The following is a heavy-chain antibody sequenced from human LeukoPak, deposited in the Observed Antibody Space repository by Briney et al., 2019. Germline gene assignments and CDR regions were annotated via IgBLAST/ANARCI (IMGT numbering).Heavy chain of an antibody. V-gene: IGHV3-30-3*01. CDR3: VSLLDP. Sequence: GGSLRLSCAASGFTFSSYAMHWVRQAPGKGLEWVAVISYDGSNKYYADSVKGRFTISRDNSKNTLYLQMNSLRPEDTAMYYCVSLLDPWGQGTLVTVSS. CDR2: ISYDGSNK. J-gene: IGHJ5*02. CDR1: GFTFSSYA.